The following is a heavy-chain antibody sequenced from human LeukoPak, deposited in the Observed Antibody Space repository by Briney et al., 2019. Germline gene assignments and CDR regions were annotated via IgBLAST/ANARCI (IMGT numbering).Heavy chain of an antibody. Sequence: GASVKVSCKASGYTFIAYYIYWMRQAPGQGLECLGRINPNSGGTNYAQNFQDRVTLTRDTSITTAYMGLNRLISDDTAVYYCARRGSGYYDSREAFDIWGQGTMVTVSS. D-gene: IGHD3-22*01. CDR3: ARRGSGYYDSREAFDI. V-gene: IGHV1-2*06. CDR1: GYTFIAYY. J-gene: IGHJ3*02. CDR2: INPNSGGT.